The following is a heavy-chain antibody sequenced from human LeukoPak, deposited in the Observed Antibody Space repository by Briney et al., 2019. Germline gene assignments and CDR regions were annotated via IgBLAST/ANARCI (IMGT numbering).Heavy chain of an antibody. V-gene: IGHV4-4*09. CDR2: IYTSGST. CDR3: ASFILGGTTFFDN. J-gene: IGHJ4*02. CDR1: GASISDDY. D-gene: IGHD1-26*01. Sequence: PSETLSLTCSVSGASISDDYWSWIRQPPGKGLEWIGHIYTSGSTDSNPSLKSRVTISADTSKNQVSLKVNSVTAADTAVYYCASFILGGTTFFDNWGQGILVTVSS.